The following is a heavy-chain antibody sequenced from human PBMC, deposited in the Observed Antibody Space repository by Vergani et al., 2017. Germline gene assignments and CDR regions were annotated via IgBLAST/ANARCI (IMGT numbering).Heavy chain of an antibody. Sequence: QVQLVQSGAEVKKPGASVKVSCKASGYTFTSYYMHWVRQAPGQGLEWMGIINPSGGSTSYAQKFQGRVTMTRDTSTSTVYMELRSLRSEDTAVYYCARGSPSDIVLMVYANYYFDYWGQGTLVTVSS. CDR3: ARGSPSDIVLMVYANYYFDY. J-gene: IGHJ4*02. CDR1: GYTFTSYY. V-gene: IGHV1-46*03. D-gene: IGHD2-8*01. CDR2: INPSGGST.